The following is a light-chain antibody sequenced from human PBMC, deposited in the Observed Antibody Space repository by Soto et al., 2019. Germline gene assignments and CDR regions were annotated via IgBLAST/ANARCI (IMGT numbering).Light chain of an antibody. J-gene: IGKJ5*01. Sequence: IVLTHSPGTLSFSPGEIATLSFRAIQSISSNYLAWYQQKPGQAPRLLIYGASSRATGIPDRFSGSGSGTDFTLTISRLEPEDFAVYYCQQYGSSPPYTFGQGTRLEIK. CDR2: GAS. V-gene: IGKV3-20*01. CDR1: QSISSNY. CDR3: QQYGSSPPYT.